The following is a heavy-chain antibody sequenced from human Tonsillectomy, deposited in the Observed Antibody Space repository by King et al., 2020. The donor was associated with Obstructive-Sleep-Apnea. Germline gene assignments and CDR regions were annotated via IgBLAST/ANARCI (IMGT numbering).Heavy chain of an antibody. D-gene: IGHD3-3*01. V-gene: IGHV3-11*06. CDR2: ISGSSTYT. J-gene: IGHJ4*02. CDR3: ARGGXFDFSQREFDY. Sequence: QLVQSGGGLVKPGGSLRLSCAASGFTFSDYYMSWIRQAPGKGLEWVSYISGSSTYTNYADSVKGRFTISRDNAKNSLYLQMNSLRVEDTAVDYCARGGXFDFSQREFDYWGQGTXVTVSS. CDR1: GFTFSDYY.